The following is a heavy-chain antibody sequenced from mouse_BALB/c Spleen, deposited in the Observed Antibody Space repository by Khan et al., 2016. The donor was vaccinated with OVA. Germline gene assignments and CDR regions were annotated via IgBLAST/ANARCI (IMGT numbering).Heavy chain of an antibody. J-gene: IGHJ4*01. CDR1: GYSITSGYS. Sequence: EVELVESGPDLVKPSQSLSLTCTVTGYSITSGYSWHWIRQFPGNKLEWMGYIYFSGSINYNSALKSRISITRDTSKKQFFLQLKSVTTEDTATYYCARDGNYRDYWGQGTSVTVSS. CDR2: IYFSGSI. V-gene: IGHV3-1*02. CDR3: ARDGNYRDY. D-gene: IGHD2-1*01.